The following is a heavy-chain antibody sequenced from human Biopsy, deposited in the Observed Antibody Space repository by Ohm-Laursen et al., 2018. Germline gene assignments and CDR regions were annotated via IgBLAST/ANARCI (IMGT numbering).Heavy chain of an antibody. V-gene: IGHV3-66*01. CDR3: ARDSTINTVTTADY. J-gene: IGHJ4*02. Sequence: GSLRLSCSASGFTVSDNHISWIRQAPGKGLQWVSLIYSDGNTYYADSVKGRFTISRDNSKNTVYPQMNSLRAEDTAIYYCARDSTINTVTTADYWGQGTLVTVSS. CDR2: IYSDGNT. CDR1: GFTVSDNH. D-gene: IGHD4-11*01.